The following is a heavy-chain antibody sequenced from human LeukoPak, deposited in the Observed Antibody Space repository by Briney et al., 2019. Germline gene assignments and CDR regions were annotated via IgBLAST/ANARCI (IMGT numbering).Heavy chain of an antibody. CDR1: GFTFSSYA. CDR3: AKAPFSGNYFMCDY. CDR2: ISGSGGST. J-gene: IGHJ4*02. D-gene: IGHD1-26*01. Sequence: GGSLRLSCAASGFTFSSYAMSWVRQAPGKGLEWVSAISGSGGSTYYADSVKGRFTISRDNSKNTLYLQMNSLRAEDTAVYYCAKAPFSGNYFMCDYWGQGSLVTVSS. V-gene: IGHV3-23*01.